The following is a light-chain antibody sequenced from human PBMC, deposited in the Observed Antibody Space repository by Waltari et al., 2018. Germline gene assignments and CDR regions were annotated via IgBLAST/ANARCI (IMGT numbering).Light chain of an antibody. CDR2: DDT. CDR1: NIRSKT. J-gene: IGLJ2*01. CDR3: QVWDSSGDHPV. V-gene: IGLV3-21*03. Sequence: SYVLTQPPSVSVAPGKTARISCAGQNIRSKTVHWYQQRPGQAPVLVIYDDTVRPAGITARIAGSGSATLTIARVGEGEKADYYCQVWDSSGDHPVFGGGTRLTVL.